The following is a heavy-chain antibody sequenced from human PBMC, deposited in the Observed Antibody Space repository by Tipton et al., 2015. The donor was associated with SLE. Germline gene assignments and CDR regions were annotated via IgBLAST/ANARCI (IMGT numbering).Heavy chain of an antibody. V-gene: IGHV4-39*07. D-gene: IGHD6-6*01. Sequence: TLSLTCTVSGGSISSSSYYWGWIRQPPGKGLEWMGSIYYSGSTYYNPSLKSRVTISVDTPKNQFSLKLSSVTAADTAVYYCARHNNAGSSSPYYFDSWGQGTLVTVSS. J-gene: IGHJ4*02. CDR2: IYYSGST. CDR3: ARHNNAGSSSPYYFDS. CDR1: GGSISSSSYY.